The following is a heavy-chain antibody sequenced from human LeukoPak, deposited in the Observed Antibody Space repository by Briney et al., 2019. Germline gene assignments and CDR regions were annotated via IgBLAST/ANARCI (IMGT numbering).Heavy chain of an antibody. V-gene: IGHV1-69*06. CDR1: GGIFSSYA. Sequence: WASVKVSCKASGGIFSSYAISWVRQAPGQGLEWMGGIIPIFGTPTYAQKFQGRVTITADKSTTTAYMELSSLRSEDTAVYYCVRDYSGSGPNMDVWGKGTTVTVSS. J-gene: IGHJ6*03. CDR3: VRDYSGSGPNMDV. D-gene: IGHD3-10*01. CDR2: IIPIFGTP.